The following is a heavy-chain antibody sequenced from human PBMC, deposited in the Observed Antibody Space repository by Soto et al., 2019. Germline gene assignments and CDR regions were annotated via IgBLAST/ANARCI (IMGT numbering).Heavy chain of an antibody. CDR2: ISPFGGAT. Sequence: ASVKVSCKASGDSVSNDYLHWVRQAPGQGFEWLGVISPFGGATAYAQSFKGRVTVTMDKSSTTFYMELSSLRSDDTAVYYCAKGRGGKTVATLGMDVWGQGVTVTVSS. J-gene: IGHJ6*02. CDR3: AKGRGGKTVATLGMDV. V-gene: IGHV1-46*01. D-gene: IGHD3-16*01. CDR1: GDSVSNDY.